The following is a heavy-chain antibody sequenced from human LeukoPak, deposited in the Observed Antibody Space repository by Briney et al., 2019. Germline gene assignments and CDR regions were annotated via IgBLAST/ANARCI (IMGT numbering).Heavy chain of an antibody. Sequence: GGSLRLSCAVSGFTFITYGMNWVRQAPGKGLEWVSGITGSGGTTYYADSVRGRFTISRDNSKSTLYLQMKSLRAEDTAVYYCAKGGGYEAQYYYYYLDVWGKGTTVTISS. J-gene: IGHJ6*03. D-gene: IGHD5-12*01. CDR3: AKGGGYEAQYYYYYLDV. CDR2: ITGSGGTT. CDR1: GFTFITYG. V-gene: IGHV3-23*01.